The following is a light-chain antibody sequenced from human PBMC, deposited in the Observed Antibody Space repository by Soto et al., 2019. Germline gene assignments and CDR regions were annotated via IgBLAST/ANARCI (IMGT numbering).Light chain of an antibody. CDR3: QQYDSSPWT. J-gene: IGKJ1*01. CDR1: QSVSSSY. CDR2: DTS. V-gene: IGKV3-20*01. Sequence: EIVLTQSPGTLSLSPGERATLSCRASQSVSSSYLAWYQQTPGQAPRLLVYDTSYRATGVPDRLSGSGSGTDFTLTISRLEPEDSAVYYCQQYDSSPWTFGQGTKVEIK.